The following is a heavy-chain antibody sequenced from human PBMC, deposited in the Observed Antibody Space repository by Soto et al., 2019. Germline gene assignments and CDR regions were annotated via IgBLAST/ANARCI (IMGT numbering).Heavy chain of an antibody. V-gene: IGHV4-59*01. J-gene: IGHJ4*02. D-gene: IGHD3-9*01. CDR1: GDSISSYY. CDR2: IYYSGST. Sequence: SETLSLTCTVSGDSISSYYWSWIRQPPGKGLEWIGYIYYSGSTNYNPSLKSRVTISVDTSKNQFSLKLSSVTAADTAVYYCARVRYDVLTGYYMHDYWGQGTLVTVSS. CDR3: ARVRYDVLTGYYMHDY.